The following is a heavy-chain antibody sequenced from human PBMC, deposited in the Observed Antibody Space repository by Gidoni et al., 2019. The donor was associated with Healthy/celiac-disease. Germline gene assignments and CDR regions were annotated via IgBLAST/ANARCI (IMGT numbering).Heavy chain of an antibody. CDR2: INWNGGST. V-gene: IGHV3-20*04. D-gene: IGHD2-2*01. J-gene: IGHJ4*02. CDR1: GFTFGDYG. CDR3: ARFQSLTEYQYYFDY. Sequence: EVQLVESGGGVVRPGGSLRLSCAASGFTFGDYGMSWVRQAPGKGLEWVSGINWNGGSTGYADSVKGRFTISRDNAKNSLYLQMNSLRAEDTALYYCARFQSLTEYQYYFDYWGQGTLVTVSS.